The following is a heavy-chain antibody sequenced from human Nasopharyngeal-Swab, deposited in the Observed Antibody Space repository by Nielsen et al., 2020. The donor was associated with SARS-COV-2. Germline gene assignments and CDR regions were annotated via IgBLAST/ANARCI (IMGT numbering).Heavy chain of an antibody. CDR1: GFTFSIYA. Sequence: GGSLRLSCAASGFTFSIYAMTWVRQAPGKGLEWVATISESGTSTNYGDSVRGRFTISRDTSENTLSLQMNSLRPEDTAVYYCAREADSHDFWGQGTLVTVSS. V-gene: IGHV3-23*01. CDR3: AREADSHDF. J-gene: IGHJ4*02. CDR2: ISESGTST.